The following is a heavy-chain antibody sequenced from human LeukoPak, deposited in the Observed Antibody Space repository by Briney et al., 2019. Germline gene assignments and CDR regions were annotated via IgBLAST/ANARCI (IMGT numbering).Heavy chain of an antibody. CDR2: IRSDGSDK. V-gene: IGHV3-30*12. CDR3: ARFWRYYYDSSGYHN. Sequence: PGGSLRLSCAASGFTLRGYGMHWVRQAPGKGLEWVAFIRSDGSDKSYADSVKGRFTISRDNAKNSLYLQMNSLRAEDTAVYYCARFWRYYYDSSGYHNWGQGTLVTVSS. CDR1: GFTLRGYG. J-gene: IGHJ4*02. D-gene: IGHD3-22*01.